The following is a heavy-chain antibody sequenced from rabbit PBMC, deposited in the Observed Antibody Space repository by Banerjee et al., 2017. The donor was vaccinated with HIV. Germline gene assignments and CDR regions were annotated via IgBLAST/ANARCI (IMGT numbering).Heavy chain of an antibody. CDR3: ARSRAYGTSGAYLGAFDP. D-gene: IGHD1-1*01. J-gene: IGHJ2*01. V-gene: IGHV1S40*01. CDR2: IFTGDSTT. Sequence: QSLEESGGDLVKPGASLTLTCTASGFSISNNYWMCWVRQVPEKGLEWIGCIFTGDSTTSCASWVNGRFTISSHNAQNTLYLQMNSLTAADTATYFCARSRAYGTSGAYLGAFDPWGQGTLVTVS. CDR1: GFSISNNYW.